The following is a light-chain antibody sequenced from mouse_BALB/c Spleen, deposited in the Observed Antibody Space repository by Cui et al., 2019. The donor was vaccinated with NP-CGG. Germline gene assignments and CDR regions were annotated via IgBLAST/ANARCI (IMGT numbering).Light chain of an antibody. Sequence: QAAVTHASALTTSPGETVTLTCRSSTGAVTTSNYASWVQEKPDHLFTGLIGGTNNRAPGVPARFSGSLIGDKAALTITGAQTEDEAIYFCALWYSNHWVFGGGTKLTVL. J-gene: IGLJ1*01. CDR2: GTN. CDR1: TGAVTTSNY. CDR3: ALWYSNHWV. V-gene: IGLV1*01.